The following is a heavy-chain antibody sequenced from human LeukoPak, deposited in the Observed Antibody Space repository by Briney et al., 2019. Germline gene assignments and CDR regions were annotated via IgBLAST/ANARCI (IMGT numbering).Heavy chain of an antibody. CDR1: GFTFSDYS. D-gene: IGHD5-18*01. J-gene: IGHJ5*02. V-gene: IGHV3-21*01. CDR3: ARGQLWQTGWFDP. CDR2: ISSTSSYI. Sequence: KPGESLRLSCAASGFTFSDYSMHWVRQAPGEGLEWVSTISSTSSYIYSADSLKGRFPISRDNAKNSLYLQMSTLRAEDTAVYYCARGQLWQTGWFDPWGQGTLVTVSS.